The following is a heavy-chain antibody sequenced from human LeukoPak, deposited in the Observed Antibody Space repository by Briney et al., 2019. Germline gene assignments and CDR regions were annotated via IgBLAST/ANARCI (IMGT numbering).Heavy chain of an antibody. D-gene: IGHD1-14*01. V-gene: IGHV1-18*01. J-gene: IGHJ4*02. Sequence: ASVKVSCKASGYTFTSYGISWVRQAPGQGLEWMGWISVYNGNTNCAQKLQGRVTMTTDTSTSTAYMELRSLRSEDTAVYYCALEKTGDFDYWGQGTLVTVSS. CDR3: ALEKTGDFDY. CDR2: ISVYNGNT. CDR1: GYTFTSYG.